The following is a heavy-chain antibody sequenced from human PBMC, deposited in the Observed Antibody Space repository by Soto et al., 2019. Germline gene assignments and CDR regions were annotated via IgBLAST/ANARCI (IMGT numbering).Heavy chain of an antibody. CDR1: GFTFSNYA. CDR3: AKAYFVWSSEQPYYFDY. D-gene: IGHD3-16*01. J-gene: IGHJ4*02. Sequence: EVQLLDSGGGLVQPGGSLRLSCAASGFTFSNYAMTWVRQGTGKGLEWVSGISGSGGRSYYADSVKGRFTISRDNSKITLYLQMNSLRAEDTAVYYCAKAYFVWSSEQPYYFDYWGQGTLVTVSS. V-gene: IGHV3-23*01. CDR2: ISGSGGRS.